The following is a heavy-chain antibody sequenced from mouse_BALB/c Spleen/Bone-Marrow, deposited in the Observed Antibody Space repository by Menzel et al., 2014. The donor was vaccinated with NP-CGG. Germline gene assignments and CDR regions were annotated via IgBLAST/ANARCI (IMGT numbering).Heavy chain of an antibody. D-gene: IGHD1-1*01. J-gene: IGHJ2*01. CDR1: GYTFTNYW. CDR3: ARIYYYGRDY. CDR2: INPSTGYT. Sequence: VHLVGSGAELAKPGASVKMSCKASGYTFTNYWMHWVKQRPGQGLEWIGYINPSTGYTEYNQKFKDKATSTADKSSSTAYMQLSSLTSEDSAVYYCARIYYYGRDYWGQGTTLTVSS. V-gene: IGHV1-7*01.